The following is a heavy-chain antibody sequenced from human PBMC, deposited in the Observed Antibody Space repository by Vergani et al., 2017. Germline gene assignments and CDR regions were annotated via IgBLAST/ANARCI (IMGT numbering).Heavy chain of an antibody. D-gene: IGHD6-25*01. J-gene: IGHJ3*01. CDR1: GGSISSYY. CDR2: IYYSGST. Sequence: QVQLQESGPGLVKPSETLSLTCTVSGGSISSYYWSWIRQPPGKGLEWIGYIYYSGSTNYNPSLKSRVTISVDTSKNQFSLKLSSVTAADTAVYYCARDSHSSDGEAFDVGRQGRMVTVHS. V-gene: IGHV4-59*01. CDR3: ARDSHSSDGEAFDV.